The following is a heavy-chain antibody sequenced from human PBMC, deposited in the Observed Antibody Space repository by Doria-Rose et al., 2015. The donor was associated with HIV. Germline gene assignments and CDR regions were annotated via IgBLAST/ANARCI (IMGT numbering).Heavy chain of an antibody. CDR2: IFSDDER. V-gene: IGHV2-26*01. D-gene: IGHD6-13*01. J-gene: IGHJ4*02. CDR3: ARIKSSRWYHKYYFDF. CDR1: GVSLSSPGMG. Sequence: QESGPVLVKPTETLTLTCTVSGVSLSSPGMGVSWTRQPPGKALEWLANIFSDDERSYKTSLKSRLTISRGTSKSQVVLTMTDMDPVDTATYYCARIKSSRWYHKYYFDFWGQGTLVIASA.